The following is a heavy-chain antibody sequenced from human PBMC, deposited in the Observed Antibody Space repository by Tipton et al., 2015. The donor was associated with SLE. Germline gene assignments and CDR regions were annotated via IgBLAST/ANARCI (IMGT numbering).Heavy chain of an antibody. Sequence: TLSLTCTVPGGSISSYSWSWIRHPPGKGLEWFGYIYYSGSTNYNPSLKSRVTISVDTSKNQFSLKLSSVTAADTAVYYCARVYRNAFDIWGQGTMVTVSS. D-gene: IGHD2/OR15-2a*01. CDR1: GGSISSYS. CDR3: ARVYRNAFDI. CDR2: IYYSGST. V-gene: IGHV4-59*01. J-gene: IGHJ3*02.